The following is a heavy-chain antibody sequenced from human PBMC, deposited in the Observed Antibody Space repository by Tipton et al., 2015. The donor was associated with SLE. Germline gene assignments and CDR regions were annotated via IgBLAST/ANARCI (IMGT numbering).Heavy chain of an antibody. Sequence: LRLSCTVSGGSISCRYWSWIRQPPGKGLERIGYIYDSDTIHYSPSLESRVTISADTSKNQVSLRLTSVTPADTAVYFCARLDGLRRYFDYWGQGTLVTVSS. CDR1: GGSISCRY. J-gene: IGHJ4*02. V-gene: IGHV4-59*11. CDR3: ARLDGLRRYFDY. CDR2: IYDSDTI. D-gene: IGHD2-15*01.